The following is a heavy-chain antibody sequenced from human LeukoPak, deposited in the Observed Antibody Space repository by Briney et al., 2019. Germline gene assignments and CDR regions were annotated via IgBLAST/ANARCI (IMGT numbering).Heavy chain of an antibody. V-gene: IGHV5-51*01. Sequence: GESLKISCKGSGYSFASYWIGWVRQMPGKGLEWMGIIYPGDSDTIYSPSFQGQVTISADKSISTAYLQWSSLKASDTAMYYCARREGITGTTKWFDPWGQGTLVTVSS. J-gene: IGHJ5*02. CDR1: GYSFASYW. CDR3: ARREGITGTTKWFDP. CDR2: IYPGDSDT. D-gene: IGHD1-7*01.